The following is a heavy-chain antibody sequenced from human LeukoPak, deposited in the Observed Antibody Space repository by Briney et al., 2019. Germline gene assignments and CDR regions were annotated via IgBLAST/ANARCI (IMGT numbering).Heavy chain of an antibody. Sequence: ASVKVSCKASGYTFPSYGISWVRQTPGQGLEWMGWIHPNSGATNYAQKFQGRVTMTRDTSISTAYMDLSRLSSDDTAVYCCARVFVSEGVNYWGQGTLVTVSS. D-gene: IGHD3-10*01. V-gene: IGHV1-2*02. J-gene: IGHJ4*02. CDR1: GYTFPSYG. CDR3: ARVFVSEGVNY. CDR2: IHPNSGAT.